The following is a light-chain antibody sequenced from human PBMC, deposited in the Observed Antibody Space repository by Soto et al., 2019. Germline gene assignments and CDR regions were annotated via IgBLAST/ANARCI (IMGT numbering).Light chain of an antibody. Sequence: EIVLTQSPGILSLSPGERATLSCRASQSVSNDFLAWYQQQPGQAPRLLIYGASTRATDVPDTFSGSGSGADFTLTISSLEPEDLAVYYCQKYGSSPTRTFGQGTRLEIK. CDR3: QKYGSSPTRT. CDR2: GAS. CDR1: QSVSNDF. V-gene: IGKV3-20*01. J-gene: IGKJ5*01.